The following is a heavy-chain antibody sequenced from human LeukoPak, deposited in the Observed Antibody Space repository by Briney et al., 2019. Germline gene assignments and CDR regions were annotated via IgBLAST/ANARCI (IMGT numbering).Heavy chain of an antibody. CDR1: GFTFSTYS. J-gene: IGHJ4*02. D-gene: IGHD3-22*01. Sequence: GGSLRLSCAASGFTFSTYSMSWVRQAPGKWLEWVSTIDVTTGISYYADSVKGRFTISRDNFQNTLFLQLNNLRVDDTAVYYCAKVNYYHTYFWGRGSLVTVSS. CDR3: AKVNYYHTYF. V-gene: IGHV3-23*01. CDR2: IDVTTGIS.